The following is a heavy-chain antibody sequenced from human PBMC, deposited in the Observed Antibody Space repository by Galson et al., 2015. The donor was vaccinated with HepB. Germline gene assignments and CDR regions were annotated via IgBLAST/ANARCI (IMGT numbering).Heavy chain of an antibody. V-gene: IGHV3-7*03. CDR3: AREYDFWSGYHVDY. Sequence: SLRLSCAASGFTFSSYWMSWVRQAPGKGLEWVANIKQDGSEKYYVDSVKGRFTISRDNAKNSLYLQMNSLRAEDTAVYYCAREYDFWSGYHVDYWGQGTLVTVSS. J-gene: IGHJ4*02. CDR2: IKQDGSEK. D-gene: IGHD3-3*01. CDR1: GFTFSSYW.